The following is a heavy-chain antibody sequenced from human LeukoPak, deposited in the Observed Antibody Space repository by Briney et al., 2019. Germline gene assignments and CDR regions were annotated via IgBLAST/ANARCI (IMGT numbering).Heavy chain of an antibody. J-gene: IGHJ6*02. Sequence: SVKVSCKASGGTFSSYAISWVRQAPGQGLEWMGRIIPILGIANYAQKFQGRVTITADKSTSTAYMELSSLRSEDTAVYYCARCFSDRCYYGSVPMDVWGQGTTVTVSS. CDR1: GGTFSSYA. V-gene: IGHV1-69*04. CDR3: ARCFSDRCYYGSVPMDV. CDR2: IIPILGIA. D-gene: IGHD3-10*01.